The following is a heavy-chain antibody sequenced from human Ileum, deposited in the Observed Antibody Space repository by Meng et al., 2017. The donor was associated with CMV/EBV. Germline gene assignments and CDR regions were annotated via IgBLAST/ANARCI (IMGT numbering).Heavy chain of an antibody. CDR1: GGSFSSYY. Sequence: SETLSLTCAVYGGSFSSYYWSWIRQPPGKGLEWIGEINHSGGANYTQSLKSRVTISVDTAKNQFSLKVSSVTAADTAVYYCARERKWQNQVKTGWFDPWGQGTPVTVSS. CDR2: INHSGGA. J-gene: IGHJ5*02. V-gene: IGHV4-34*01. CDR3: ARERKWQNQVKTGWFDP. D-gene: IGHD1-14*01.